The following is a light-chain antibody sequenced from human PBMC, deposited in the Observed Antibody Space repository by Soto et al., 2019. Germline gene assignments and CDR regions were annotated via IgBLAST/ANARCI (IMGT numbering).Light chain of an antibody. CDR3: QQRTNWVT. Sequence: EIVLTQSPATLSLSPGERATLSCRASQSVSSYLAWYQQKPGQAPRLLIYDASNRATGIPARFSGSGSGTDFTLTISSLESEDFAIYYCQQRTNWVTFGQGTRLA. V-gene: IGKV3-11*01. J-gene: IGKJ5*01. CDR2: DAS. CDR1: QSVSSY.